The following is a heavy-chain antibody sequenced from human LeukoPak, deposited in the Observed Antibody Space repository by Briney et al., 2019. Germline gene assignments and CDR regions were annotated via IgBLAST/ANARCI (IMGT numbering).Heavy chain of an antibody. V-gene: IGHV4-59*01. Sequence: SETLSLTCTVSGGSISSYYWSWIRQPPGKGLEWIGYIYYSGSTNYNPSLKSRVTISVDTSKNQFSLKLSSVTAADTAVYYCARDYPKGYYFDYWGQGTLVTVSS. CDR1: GGSISSYY. CDR3: ARDYPKGYYFDY. J-gene: IGHJ4*02. CDR2: IYYSGST.